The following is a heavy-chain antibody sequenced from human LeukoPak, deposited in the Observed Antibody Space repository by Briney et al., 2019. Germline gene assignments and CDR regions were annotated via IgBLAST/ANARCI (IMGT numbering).Heavy chain of an antibody. D-gene: IGHD3-3*01. CDR2: IYSGGST. V-gene: IGHV3-53*01. Sequence: PGGSLRLSCAASGFIVSSNYMSWVRQAPGKGLEWVSVIYSGGSTYYADSVKGRFTISRDNAKNTLYLQMNSLRAEDTAMYYCVRAVGGNDGRTFGYWAQGTLVTVSS. CDR1: GFIVSSNY. J-gene: IGHJ4*02. CDR3: VRAVGGNDGRTFGY.